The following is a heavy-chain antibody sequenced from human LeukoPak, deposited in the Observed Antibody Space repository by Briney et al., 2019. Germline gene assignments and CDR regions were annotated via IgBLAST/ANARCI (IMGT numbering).Heavy chain of an antibody. V-gene: IGHV1-2*02. CDR3: ARLSSSWSPIDY. J-gene: IGHJ4*02. Sequence: GASVKVSCKASGYTFTGYYMHWVRQAPGQGLEWMGWINPNSGGTNYAQKFQGRVTISVDTSKNQFSLKLSSVTAADTAVYYCARLSSSWSPIDYWGQGTLVTVSS. CDR1: GYTFTGYY. D-gene: IGHD6-13*01. CDR2: INPNSGGT.